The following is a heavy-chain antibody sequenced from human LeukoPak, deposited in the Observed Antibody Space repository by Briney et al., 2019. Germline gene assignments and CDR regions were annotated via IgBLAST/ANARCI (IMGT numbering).Heavy chain of an antibody. Sequence: PSETLSLTCAVYGGSFSGYYWSWIRQPPGKGLEWIGEINHSGSTNYNPSLKSRVTISVDTSKNQFSLKLSSVTAADTAVYYCARGPYYCDSSAAPAPAFDIWGQGTMVTVSS. D-gene: IGHD3-22*01. J-gene: IGHJ3*02. CDR2: INHSGST. CDR1: GGSFSGYY. V-gene: IGHV4-34*01. CDR3: ARGPYYCDSSAAPAPAFDI.